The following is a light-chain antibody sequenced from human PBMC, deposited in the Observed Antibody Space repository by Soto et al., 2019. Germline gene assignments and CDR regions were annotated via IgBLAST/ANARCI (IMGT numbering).Light chain of an antibody. J-gene: IGKJ1*01. Sequence: DVVMTQSPLSLPVTLGQPASISCTSSLSLVDSGGNTYFNWYQERPGQPPRRLIYKISNCESGVPDRFSASGSGTDFTLRISRVEAEDLGVYYCMQGTLWPWTFGQGTKVDIK. CDR2: KIS. CDR1: LSLVDSGGNTY. CDR3: MQGTLWPWT. V-gene: IGKV2D-30*01.